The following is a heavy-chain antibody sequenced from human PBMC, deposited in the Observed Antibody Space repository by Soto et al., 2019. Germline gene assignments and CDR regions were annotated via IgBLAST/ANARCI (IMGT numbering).Heavy chain of an antibody. CDR3: VREYSSSRYSDY. V-gene: IGHV3-74*01. J-gene: IGHJ4*02. Sequence: GGSLRLSCAASGFSFSSSWMHWVRQGPGKGLVWVSRISTDGSSIAYADSVKGRFTISRDSAKNTLYLQMNSLRAEDTAVYYCVREYSSSRYSDYWGQGTLVTVSS. CDR1: GFSFSSSW. CDR2: ISTDGSSI. D-gene: IGHD6-13*01.